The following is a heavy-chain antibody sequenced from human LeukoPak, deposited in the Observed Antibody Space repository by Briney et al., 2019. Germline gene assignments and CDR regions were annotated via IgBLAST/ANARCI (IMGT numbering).Heavy chain of an antibody. CDR2: IYYSGST. J-gene: IGHJ4*02. V-gene: IGHV4-59*08. CDR3: ARRYYYGYFDY. D-gene: IGHD3-10*01. CDR1: GGSISSYY. Sequence: SETLSLTCTVSGGSISSYYWSWIRQPPGKGLEWVGYIYYSGSTNYNPSLKSRVTISVDTSKNQFSLKLSSVTAADTAVYYCARRYYYGYFDYWGQGTLVTVSS.